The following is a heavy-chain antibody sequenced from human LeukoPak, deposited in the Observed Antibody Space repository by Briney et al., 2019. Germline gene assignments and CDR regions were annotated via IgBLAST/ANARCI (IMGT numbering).Heavy chain of an antibody. D-gene: IGHD3-22*01. CDR1: GGSISSGTYY. CDR2: IYHSGST. Sequence: SETLSLTCTVSGGSISSGTYYWGWIRQPPGKGLEWIGSIYHSGSTYYNPSLKSRVTISVDTSKNQFSLKLSSVTAADTAMYYCARELPLPTSYYYDSSGSFDYWGQGTLVTVSS. J-gene: IGHJ4*02. V-gene: IGHV4-39*07. CDR3: ARELPLPTSYYYDSSGSFDY.